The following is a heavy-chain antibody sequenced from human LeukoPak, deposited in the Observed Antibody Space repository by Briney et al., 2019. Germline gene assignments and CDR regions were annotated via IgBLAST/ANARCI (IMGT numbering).Heavy chain of an antibody. CDR3: ERDGIAAAGTGHNWFDP. CDR1: GGSISSSSYY. D-gene: IGHD6-13*01. CDR2: IYYSGST. J-gene: IGHJ5*02. Sequence: PSETLSLTCTVSGGSISSSSYYWGWIRQPPGKGLEWIGSIYYSGSTYYNPSLKSRVTISVDTSKNQFSLKLSSVTAADTTVYYCERDGIAAAGTGHNWFDPWGQGTLVTVSS. V-gene: IGHV4-39*07.